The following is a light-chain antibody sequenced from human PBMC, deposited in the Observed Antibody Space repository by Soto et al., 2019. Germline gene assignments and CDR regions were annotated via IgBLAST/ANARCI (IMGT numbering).Light chain of an antibody. Sequence: QSALTQPASASGSPDQSITVSCTGTNTDVGGYNYVSWYQQYSGKAPKVMIYDVSKRPSGVPDRFSGSKSGNTASLTISGLQAEDEADYYCCSYAASNTFVFGTGTKLTVL. J-gene: IGLJ1*01. CDR1: NTDVGGYNY. CDR2: DVS. CDR3: CSYAASNTFV. V-gene: IGLV2-8*01.